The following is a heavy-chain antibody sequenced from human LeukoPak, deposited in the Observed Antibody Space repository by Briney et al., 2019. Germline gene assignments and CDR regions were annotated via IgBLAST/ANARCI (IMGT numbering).Heavy chain of an antibody. Sequence: AASVKLSCKASGGTFSSYAISWVRQAPGQGLEWMGRIIPIFGTTNYAQKFQGRDTNTTDESTSTAYMELSSLRSEDTAVYYCARDGYDSSGYYSGYYYYYMDVWGKGTTVTVSS. D-gene: IGHD3-22*01. V-gene: IGHV1-69*05. CDR1: GGTFSSYA. CDR2: IIPIFGTT. J-gene: IGHJ6*03. CDR3: ARDGYDSSGYYSGYYYYYMDV.